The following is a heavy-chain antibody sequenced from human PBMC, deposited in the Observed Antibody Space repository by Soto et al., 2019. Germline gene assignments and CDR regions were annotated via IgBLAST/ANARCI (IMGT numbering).Heavy chain of an antibody. J-gene: IGHJ3*02. CDR3: ARDSGHYYRSDAFDK. Sequence: GASVKVSCKASGYTFSDFDINWLRQASGQGPEWMGWMNAKSGDTFFAQRFQGKFNMTWDTSLSTAYMEVGSLTSDDTAMYYCARDSGHYYRSDAFDKWGQGTMVTV. V-gene: IGHV1-8*01. CDR1: GYTFSDFD. CDR2: MNAKSGDT. D-gene: IGHD1-26*01.